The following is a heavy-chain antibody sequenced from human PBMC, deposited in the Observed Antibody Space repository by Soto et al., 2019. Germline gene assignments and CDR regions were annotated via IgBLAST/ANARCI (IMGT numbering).Heavy chain of an antibody. D-gene: IGHD6-19*01. CDR3: AKEPGYSSGWYFDY. V-gene: IGHV3-23*01. Sequence: GGSLRLSCAASGFTFSNSAMSWVRQAPGEGLEWVSTISGSGVGTYWAGSVKGRFTISRDNSKNTLYLQMDSLRAEDTAVYYCAKEPGYSSGWYFDYWGQGTPVTVSS. J-gene: IGHJ4*02. CDR1: GFTFSNSA. CDR2: ISGSGVGT.